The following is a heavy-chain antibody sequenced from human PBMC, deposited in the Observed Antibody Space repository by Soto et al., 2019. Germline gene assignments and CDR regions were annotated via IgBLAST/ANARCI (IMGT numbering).Heavy chain of an antibody. CDR2: INPNSGGT. J-gene: IGHJ6*03. V-gene: IGHV1-2*04. CDR3: ARERITMVRGAGDYMDV. D-gene: IGHD3-10*01. CDR1: GYTFTGYY. Sequence: QVQLVQSGAEVKKPGASVKVSCKASGYTFTGYYMHWVRQAPGQGLEWMGWINPNSGGTNYAQKFQGWVTMTRDTSISTAYMELSRLRSDDTAVYYCARERITMVRGAGDYMDVWGKGTTVTVSS.